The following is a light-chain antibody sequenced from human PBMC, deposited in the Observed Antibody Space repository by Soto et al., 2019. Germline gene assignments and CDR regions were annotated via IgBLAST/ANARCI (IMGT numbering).Light chain of an antibody. CDR2: DVN. J-gene: IGLJ1*01. CDR3: CSYTTGSTYV. Sequence: SGQTVPASGCRSTEKTITLSCTGTSSNVGAYNYVSWYQPHPGKAPKLMIYDVNDRPSVVSNRFSGSKSGNTASLTISGLQAEDEADYYCCSYTTGSTYVFGTGTKVTV. V-gene: IGLV2-14*03. CDR1: SSNVGAYNY.